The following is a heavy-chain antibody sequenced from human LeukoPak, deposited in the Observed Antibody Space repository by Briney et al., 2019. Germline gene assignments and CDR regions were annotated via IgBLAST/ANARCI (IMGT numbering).Heavy chain of an antibody. Sequence: GGSLRLSCAASGFTFSSYWMTWVRQAPGKGREWGGSINQDGSEAYYVDSVKGRFTVSRDNANNSLYLQLNSLGAEDTAVYYCATRYCTIPACRASSYHCMDNWGKGTTVTVSS. J-gene: IGHJ6*03. CDR2: INQDGSEA. CDR3: ATRYCTIPACRASSYHCMDN. V-gene: IGHV3-7*01. D-gene: IGHD2-8*01. CDR1: GFTFSSYW.